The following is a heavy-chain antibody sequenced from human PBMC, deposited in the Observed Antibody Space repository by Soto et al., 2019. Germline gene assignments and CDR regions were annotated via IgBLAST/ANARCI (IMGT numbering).Heavy chain of an antibody. D-gene: IGHD3-10*01. CDR3: ARDRIQGPVWFGELFSNWFDP. CDR2: INSDGSST. V-gene: IGHV3-74*01. J-gene: IGHJ5*02. Sequence: PGGSLRLSCAASGFAFSSYWMHWFRQAPGKGLVWVSRINSDGSSTSYADSVKGRFTISRDNAKNTLYLQMNSLRAEDTAVYYCARDRIQGPVWFGELFSNWFDPWGQGTLVTVSS. CDR1: GFAFSSYW.